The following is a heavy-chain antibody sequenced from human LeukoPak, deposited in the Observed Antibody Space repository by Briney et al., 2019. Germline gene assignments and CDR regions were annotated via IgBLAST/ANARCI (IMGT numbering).Heavy chain of an antibody. V-gene: IGHV3-21*01. D-gene: IGHD3-16*01. CDR2: ISSSSRDI. Sequence: PGGSLRLSCAASGFTFSSYSMNWVRQAPGKGLEWVSPISSSSRDIYYADSVKGRFTISRDNAKNSLYLQMNRLRAEDTAVYYCARAWGSDYYFDYWGQGTLVTVSS. J-gene: IGHJ4*02. CDR1: GFTFSSYS. CDR3: ARAWGSDYYFDY.